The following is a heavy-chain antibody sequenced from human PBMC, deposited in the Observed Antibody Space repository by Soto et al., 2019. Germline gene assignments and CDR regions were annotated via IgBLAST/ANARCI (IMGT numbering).Heavy chain of an antibody. Sequence: QVQLVESGGGVVQPGRSLRLSCAASGFTFSSYGMHWVRQAPGKGLEWVAVIWYDGRNKYYVDSVKGRFTISRDNSKNTLYLQMNSLRAEDTAVYYCARDHHVVVPASLFEYWGQGTLVTVSS. CDR3: ARDHHVVVPASLFEY. CDR1: GFTFSSYG. J-gene: IGHJ4*02. CDR2: IWYDGRNK. V-gene: IGHV3-33*01. D-gene: IGHD2-2*01.